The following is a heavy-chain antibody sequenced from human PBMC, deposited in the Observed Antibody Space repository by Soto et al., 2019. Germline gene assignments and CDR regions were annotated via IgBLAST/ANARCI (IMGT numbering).Heavy chain of an antibody. V-gene: IGHV3-30*18. Sequence: QVQLVESGGGVVQPGRSLRLSCAASGLTFSAAGMHWVRQAPGKGLEWVALIANDGRSESYADSGKGRFTISRDNSQNRLYLQMNGLRAEDTAVYYCAKDKGRTAIDYWGQGILVSVSS. CDR3: AKDKGRTAIDY. J-gene: IGHJ4*02. CDR1: GLTFSAAG. CDR2: IANDGRSE.